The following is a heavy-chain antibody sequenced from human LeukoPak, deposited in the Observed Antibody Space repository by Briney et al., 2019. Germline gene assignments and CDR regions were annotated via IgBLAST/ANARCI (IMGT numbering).Heavy chain of an antibody. D-gene: IGHD2-2*01. J-gene: IGHJ5*02. CDR1: GFTFSSYW. Sequence: GGSLRLSCAASGFTFSSYWMSWVPQAPGKGLEGGANIKQDGSEKYYVDSVKGRFTISRDNAKNSLYLQMNSLRAEDTAVYYCARGGPAAMVDPWGQGTLVTVSS. V-gene: IGHV3-7*01. CDR3: ARGGPAAMVDP. CDR2: IKQDGSEK.